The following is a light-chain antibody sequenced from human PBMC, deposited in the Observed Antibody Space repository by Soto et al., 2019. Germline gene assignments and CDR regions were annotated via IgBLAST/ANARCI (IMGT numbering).Light chain of an antibody. CDR2: LNSDGSH. CDR1: SRLNSYA. CDR3: QTWGTAIHDVV. Sequence: QPVLTQSPSASASLGASVKLTCTLSSRLNSYAIAWHQQQPEKGPRYLMKLNSDGSHSKGDGIPDRFSGSSSGTERHLTISSLQSEDEADYYCQTWGTAIHDVVFGGGTKLTVL. V-gene: IGLV4-69*01. J-gene: IGLJ2*01.